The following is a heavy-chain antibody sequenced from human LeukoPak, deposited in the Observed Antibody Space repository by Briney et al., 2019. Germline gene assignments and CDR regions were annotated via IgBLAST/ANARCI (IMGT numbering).Heavy chain of an antibody. V-gene: IGHV1-8*01. J-gene: IGHJ4*02. D-gene: IGHD3-22*01. Sequence: ASVKVSCKASGYTFTSYDINWVRQATGQGLEWMGWMNPNSGNTGYAQKFQGRVTMTRSTSISTAYMELSSLRSEDTAVYYCATTYYYDSSGYWNFDYWGQGTLVTVSS. CDR3: ATTYYYDSSGYWNFDY. CDR1: GYTFTSYD. CDR2: MNPNSGNT.